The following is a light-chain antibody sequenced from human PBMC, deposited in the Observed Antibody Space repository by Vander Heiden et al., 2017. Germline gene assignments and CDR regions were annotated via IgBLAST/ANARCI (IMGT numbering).Light chain of an antibody. Sequence: FLSAYVGDRVTITCRVSQVISSYVAWYQQKPGKAPKLLIYAASTLHSGVPSRFSGSESGTDFTLTISSLQPEDYGTYYCQQLNSYPPNSAFGPGTKVDIK. V-gene: IGKV1-9*01. CDR3: QQLNSYPPNSA. CDR1: QVISSY. J-gene: IGKJ3*01. CDR2: AAS.